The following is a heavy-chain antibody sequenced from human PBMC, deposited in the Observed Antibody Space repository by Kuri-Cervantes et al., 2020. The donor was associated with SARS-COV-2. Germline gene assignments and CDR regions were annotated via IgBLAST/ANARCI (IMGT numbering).Heavy chain of an antibody. Sequence: LVKVSCKASGGTFSSYAISWVRQAPGQGLEWMGRIIPFVGIANYAQKFQGRVTITADKSTSTAYMELSSLRSEDTAVYYCAREDDSSGYYYVYWGQGTLVTVSS. V-gene: IGHV1-69*04. D-gene: IGHD3-22*01. CDR1: GGTFSSYA. CDR3: AREDDSSGYYYVY. CDR2: IIPFVGIA. J-gene: IGHJ4*02.